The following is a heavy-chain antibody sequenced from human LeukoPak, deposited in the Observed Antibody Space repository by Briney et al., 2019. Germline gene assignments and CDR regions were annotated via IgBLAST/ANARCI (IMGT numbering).Heavy chain of an antibody. J-gene: IGHJ4*02. D-gene: IGHD3-22*01. Sequence: PGGSLRLSCAASGFTFSSYAMSWVRQAPGKGLEWVSAISGSGGSTYYADSVKGRFTISRDNSKHTLYLQMNSLRAEDTAVYYCAKLTYYYASSGSYYFDYWGQGTLVTVSS. CDR2: ISGSGGST. V-gene: IGHV3-23*01. CDR3: AKLTYYYASSGSYYFDY. CDR1: GFTFSSYA.